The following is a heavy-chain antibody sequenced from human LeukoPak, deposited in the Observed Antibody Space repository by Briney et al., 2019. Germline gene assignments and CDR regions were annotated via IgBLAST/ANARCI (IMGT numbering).Heavy chain of an antibody. V-gene: IGHV4-34*10. CDR2: INTSEST. CDR1: GGSFSGYY. CDR3: VKYSGSYGSDYFDY. J-gene: IGHJ4*02. Sequence: SETLSLTCAVYGGSFSGYYWSWIRQPPGKGLEWIGEINTSESTNYNPSLRSRVTISVDTSKNQFSLKLSSVTAADTAVYYCVKYSGSYGSDYFDYWGQGTLVTVSS. D-gene: IGHD1-26*01.